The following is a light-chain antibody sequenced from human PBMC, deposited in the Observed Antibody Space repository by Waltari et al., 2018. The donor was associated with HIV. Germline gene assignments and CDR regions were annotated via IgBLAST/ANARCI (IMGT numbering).Light chain of an antibody. V-gene: IGKV1-5*03. Sequence: DIHKIKSPSTPPAAVGGRITITCRASQSISSWLDWYQLKPGKAPKLLIYTASSLESGVPSRFSGSGSGTEFTLTLSSLQPDDFATYYCQQYYSSSLTFGHGTRLEIK. CDR1: QSISSW. J-gene: IGKJ5*01. CDR2: TAS. CDR3: QQYYSSSLT.